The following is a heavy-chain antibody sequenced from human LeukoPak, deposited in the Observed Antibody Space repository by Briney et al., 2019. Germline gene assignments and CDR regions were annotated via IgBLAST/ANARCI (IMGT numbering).Heavy chain of an antibody. Sequence: SETLSLTCTVSGGSISSYYWSWIRQPPGKGLEWIGCIYYSGSTNYNPSLKSRVTISVDTSKNQFSLKLSSVTAADTAVYYCARDQRSYDILTGYYDTQVNWFDPWGQGTLVTVSS. CDR3: ARDQRSYDILTGYYDTQVNWFDP. D-gene: IGHD3-9*01. J-gene: IGHJ5*02. CDR2: IYYSGST. CDR1: GGSISSYY. V-gene: IGHV4-59*01.